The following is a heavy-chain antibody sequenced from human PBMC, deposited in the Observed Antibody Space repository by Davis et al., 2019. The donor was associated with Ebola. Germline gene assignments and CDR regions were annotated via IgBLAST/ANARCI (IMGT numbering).Heavy chain of an antibody. V-gene: IGHV3-48*01. CDR1: GFTFSSYS. J-gene: IGHJ4*02. CDR3: AKVKVQQLIPRMGY. CDR2: ISSSSSTI. Sequence: GESLKISCAASGFTFSSYSMNWVRQAPGKGLEWVSYISSSSSTIYYADSVKGRFTISRDNSKNTLYLQMNSLRAEDTAVYYCAKVKVQQLIPRMGYWGQGTLVTVSS. D-gene: IGHD6-13*01.